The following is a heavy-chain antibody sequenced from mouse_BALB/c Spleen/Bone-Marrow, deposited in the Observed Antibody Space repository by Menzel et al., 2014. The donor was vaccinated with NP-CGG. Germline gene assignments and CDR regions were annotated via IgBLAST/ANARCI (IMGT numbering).Heavy chain of an antibody. CDR2: IDPSTGRT. D-gene: IGHD2-2*01. CDR1: GYTFTSYW. J-gene: IGHJ2*01. Sequence: QVQLQQSGAELVKPGASVKLSCKASGYTFTSYWMHWVKQRPGQGLEWIGEIDPSTGRTDYNKKFKSQATLTVDKSSSTAYMHLSSLTSEDSAVNYCARINGYDYWGQGTPLTVSS. CDR3: ARINGYDY. V-gene: IGHV1S81*02.